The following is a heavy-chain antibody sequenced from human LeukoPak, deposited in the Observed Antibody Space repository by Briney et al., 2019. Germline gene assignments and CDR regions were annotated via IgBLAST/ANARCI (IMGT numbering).Heavy chain of an antibody. J-gene: IGHJ4*02. V-gene: IGHV1-69*04. CDR3: ALGEGTMVRGVITVWLDY. D-gene: IGHD3-10*01. Sequence: VASVKVSCKASGYTFTSYDINWVRQATGQGLEWMGRIIPILGIANYAQKFQGRVTITADKSTSTAYMELSSLRSEDTAVYYCALGEGTMVRGVITVWLDYWGQGTLVTVSS. CDR1: GYTFTSYD. CDR2: IIPILGIA.